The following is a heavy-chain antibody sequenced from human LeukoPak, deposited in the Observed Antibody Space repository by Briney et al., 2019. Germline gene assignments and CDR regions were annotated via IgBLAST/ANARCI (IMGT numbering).Heavy chain of an antibody. CDR1: GGSIRSSNW. CDR3: ATETYYDSSGPHFDY. CDR2: IYHTGNT. Sequence: SGTLSLTCAVSGGSIRSSNWWSWVRQPPGKGLEWIGEIYHTGNTNYNPSLKSRVTISVDKSENQFSLKLSSVTAADTAVYYCATETYYDSSGPHFDYWGQGTLVTVSS. J-gene: IGHJ4*02. D-gene: IGHD3-22*01. V-gene: IGHV4-4*02.